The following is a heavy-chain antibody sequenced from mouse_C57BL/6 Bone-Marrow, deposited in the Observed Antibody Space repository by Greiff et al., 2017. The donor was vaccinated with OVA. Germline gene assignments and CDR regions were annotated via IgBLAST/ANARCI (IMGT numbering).Heavy chain of an antibody. Sequence: EVQLQQSGPELVKPGASVKISCKASGYTFTDYYMNWVKQSHGKSLEWIGDINPNNGGTSYNQKFKGKATLTVDKSSSTAYMELRSLTSEDSAVYYCARRGGGYDYDDGDYYAMDYWGQGTSVTVSS. CDR3: ARRGGGYDYDDGDYYAMDY. J-gene: IGHJ4*01. D-gene: IGHD2-4*01. CDR1: GYTFTDYY. CDR2: INPNNGGT. V-gene: IGHV1-26*01.